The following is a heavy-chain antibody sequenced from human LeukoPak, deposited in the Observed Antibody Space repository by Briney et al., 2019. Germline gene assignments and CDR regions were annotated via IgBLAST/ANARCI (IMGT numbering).Heavy chain of an antibody. CDR3: AKETSVTVYFDY. D-gene: IGHD4-11*01. CDR2: ISGSGGST. Sequence: GGSLRLSCAASGFTFSSYGMSWVRQAPGKGLEWVSGISGSGGSTYYADSVKGRFTISRDNSKNTLYLQMNSLRAEDTAVYYCAKETSVTVYFDYWGQGTLVTVSS. J-gene: IGHJ4*02. CDR1: GFTFSSYG. V-gene: IGHV3-23*01.